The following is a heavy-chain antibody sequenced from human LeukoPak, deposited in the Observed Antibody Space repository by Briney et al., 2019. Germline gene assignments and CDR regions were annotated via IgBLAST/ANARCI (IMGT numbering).Heavy chain of an antibody. Sequence: SETLSLTCTVSGGSISSYYWSWIRQPPGKGLEWIGYIYYSGSTNYNPSLNSRVTISVDTSKNQFSLRLSSVTAADTAIYYCARAMSGRFDYWGQGTLVTVSS. D-gene: IGHD5/OR15-5a*01. CDR3: ARAMSGRFDY. CDR1: GGSISSYY. J-gene: IGHJ4*02. CDR2: IYYSGST. V-gene: IGHV4-59*08.